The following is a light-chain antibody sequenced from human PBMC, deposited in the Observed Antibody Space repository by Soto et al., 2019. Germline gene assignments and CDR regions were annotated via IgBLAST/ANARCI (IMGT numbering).Light chain of an antibody. J-gene: IGLJ1*01. CDR3: RSYTTSNTRQIV. CDR1: SSDVGGYNY. CDR2: DVS. V-gene: IGLV2-14*03. Sequence: QSVLTQPASVSGSPGQSITISCTGTSSDVGGYNYVSWYQHHPGKAPKLMIYDVSNRPSGVSIRFSGSKSDNTASLTISGLQPEDEADYHCRSYTTSNTRQIVFGAGTKVTVL.